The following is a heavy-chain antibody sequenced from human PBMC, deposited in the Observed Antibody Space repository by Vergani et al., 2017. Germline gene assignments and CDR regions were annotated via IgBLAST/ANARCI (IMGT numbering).Heavy chain of an antibody. J-gene: IGHJ4*02. CDR3: ARDCQLTTVSHGGFDY. V-gene: IGHV3-30*01. CDR2: ISYDGSNK. Sequence: QVQLVESGGGVVQPGRSLRLSCAASGFTFSSYAMHWVRQAPGKGLEWVAVISYDGSNKYYADSVKGRFTISRDNSKNTLYLQMNSLRAEDTAVYYCARDCQLTTVSHGGFDYWGQGTLVTVSS. D-gene: IGHD4-17*01. CDR1: GFTFSSYA.